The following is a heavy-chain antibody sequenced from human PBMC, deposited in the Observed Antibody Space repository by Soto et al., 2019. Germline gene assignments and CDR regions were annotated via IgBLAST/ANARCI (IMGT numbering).Heavy chain of an antibody. Sequence: QVQLVQSGAEVKKPGASVKVSCKASGYTFTGYYMHWVRQAPGQGLEWMGWINPNSGGTNYAQKVQGWVTMTRDTSSSTAYMELSRLRSADTAVYYCAREGQVPNDAFDIWGQGTMVTVSS. CDR1: GYTFTGYY. CDR2: INPNSGGT. CDR3: AREGQVPNDAFDI. J-gene: IGHJ3*02. V-gene: IGHV1-2*04.